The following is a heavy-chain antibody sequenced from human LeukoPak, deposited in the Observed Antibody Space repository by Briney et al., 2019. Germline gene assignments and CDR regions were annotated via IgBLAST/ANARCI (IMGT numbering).Heavy chain of an antibody. J-gene: IGHJ4*02. CDR2: ISSGSRTI. CDR3: ARQSPALDY. V-gene: IGHV3-48*01. CDR1: GFSFSIHG. Sequence: PGGSLRLFCAASGFSFSIHGMHWVRQAPGKGLEWTSYISSGSRTITYADSVKGRFTISRDDAKNSLYLQMNSLRAEDTAVYYCARQSPALDYWGQGTLVTVSS.